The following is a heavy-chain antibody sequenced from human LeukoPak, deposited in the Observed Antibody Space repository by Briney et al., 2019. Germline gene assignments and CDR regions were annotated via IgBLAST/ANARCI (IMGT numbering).Heavy chain of an antibody. V-gene: IGHV4-39*01. J-gene: IGHJ3*02. CDR2: IYYTGDT. CDR3: ARVRGAFDI. Sequence: PSETLSLTCSVSGGSISSTNYYWGWIRQPPGKGLEWIGTIYYTGDTYYNPSLKSRVTVSVDTSKNQFSLKLSSVTAADTAVYYCARVRGAFDIWGQGTMVTVSS. D-gene: IGHD3-10*01. CDR1: GGSISSTNYY.